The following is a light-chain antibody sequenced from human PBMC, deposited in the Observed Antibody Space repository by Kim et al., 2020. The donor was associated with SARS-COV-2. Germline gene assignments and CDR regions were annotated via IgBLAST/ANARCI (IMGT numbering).Light chain of an antibody. CDR2: AAS. CDR3: QQAKTFPLT. CDR1: QDISTW. Sequence: DIQMTQSPSSVSASVGDRVTITCRASQDISTWLAWYQHKPGQAPKLLIYAASTLHSGVPLRFSGSGSGTDFPLTITSLQPEDYASYFCQQAKTFPLTFGGGTKVDIK. J-gene: IGKJ4*01. V-gene: IGKV1-12*01.